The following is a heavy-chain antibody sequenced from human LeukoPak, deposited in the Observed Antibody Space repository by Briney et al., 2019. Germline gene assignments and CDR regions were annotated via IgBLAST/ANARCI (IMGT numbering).Heavy chain of an antibody. CDR3: ARDYYDSSGYGSFDY. J-gene: IGHJ4*02. D-gene: IGHD3-22*01. Sequence: APVKPDCKASGYTFTAYYMHCGRQAPGDGLECRVWSNPNSGGTIYAQKLQGSVRMTRDTSISTAYMELSSLRSDDTAVSYCARDYYDSSGYGSFDYWGQ. CDR1: GYTFTAYY. CDR2: SNPNSGGT. V-gene: IGHV1-2*02.